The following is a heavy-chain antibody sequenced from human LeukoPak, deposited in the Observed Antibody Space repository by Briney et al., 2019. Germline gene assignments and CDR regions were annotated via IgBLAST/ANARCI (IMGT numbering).Heavy chain of an antibody. V-gene: IGHV4-59*01. D-gene: IGHD1-26*01. CDR3: AGDSGSYHRFRDYYYYMDV. CDR2: IYYSGST. CDR1: GGSISSYY. Sequence: SSETLSLTCTVSGGSISSYYWSWIWQPPGKGLEWIGYIYYSGSTNYNPSLKSRVTISVDTSKNQFSLKLSSVTAADTAVYYCAGDSGSYHRFRDYYYYMDVWGKGTTVTVSS. J-gene: IGHJ6*03.